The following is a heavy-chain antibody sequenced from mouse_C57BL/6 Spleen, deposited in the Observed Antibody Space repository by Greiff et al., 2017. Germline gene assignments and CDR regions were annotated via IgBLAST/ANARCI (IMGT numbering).Heavy chain of an antibody. Sequence: VQLKQSGPELVKPGASVKISCKASGYSFTGYYMNWVKQSPEKSLEWIGETNPSTGGTTYNQKFKAKATLTVDKSSSTAYMQLKSLTSEDSAVYYCARRGLYYDYDEGAWFAYWGQGTLVTVSA. V-gene: IGHV1-42*01. J-gene: IGHJ3*01. CDR3: ARRGLYYDYDEGAWFAY. CDR1: GYSFTGYY. CDR2: TNPSTGGT. D-gene: IGHD2-4*01.